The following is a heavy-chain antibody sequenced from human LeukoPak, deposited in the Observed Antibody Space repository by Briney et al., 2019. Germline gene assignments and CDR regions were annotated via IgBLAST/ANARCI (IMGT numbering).Heavy chain of an antibody. CDR3: AKDQRPHSTLVSGTYFDY. J-gene: IGHJ4*01. V-gene: IGHV3-23*01. CDR1: GFTFSNHA. CDR2: ISGSGGST. Sequence: GGSLRLSCEVSGFTFSNHAMSWVRQAPGKGLEWVSVISGSGGSTFYADSVTGRFTISRDNSKNTLFLQVNTLRAEDTALYYCAKDQRPHSTLVSGTYFDYWGHGTLVSVSS. D-gene: IGHD6-19*01.